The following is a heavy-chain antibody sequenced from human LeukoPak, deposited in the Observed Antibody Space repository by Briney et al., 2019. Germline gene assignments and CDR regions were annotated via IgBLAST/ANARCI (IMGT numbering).Heavy chain of an antibody. CDR2: IKPDTGGT. CDR1: GYTFTDHY. J-gene: IGHJ4*02. Sequence: ASVKVSCKASGYTFTDHYLHWVRQAPGQGLEWLGWIKPDTGGTLYGPKFQGRVTMTRDTSISTAYMELSRLRSDDTAVYYCATDFWSGYYRIDYWGQGTLVTVSS. CDR3: ATDFWSGYYRIDY. D-gene: IGHD3-3*01. V-gene: IGHV1-2*02.